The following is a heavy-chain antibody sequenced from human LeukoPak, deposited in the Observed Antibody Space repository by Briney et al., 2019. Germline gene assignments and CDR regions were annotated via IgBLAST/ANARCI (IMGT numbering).Heavy chain of an antibody. V-gene: IGHV3-20*04. D-gene: IGHD1-26*01. Sequence: PGGSLRLSCAASGFTFDDYGMSWVRQAPGKGLEWVSGINWNGGSTGYADSVKGRFTISRDNAKNTLYLQMNSLRAEDTAVYYCARTEGATNPTWGQGTLVTVSS. J-gene: IGHJ5*02. CDR2: INWNGGST. CDR3: ARTEGATNPT. CDR1: GFTFDDYG.